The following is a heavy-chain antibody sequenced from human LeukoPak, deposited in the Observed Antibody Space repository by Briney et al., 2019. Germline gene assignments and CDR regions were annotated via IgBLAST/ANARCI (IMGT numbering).Heavy chain of an antibody. J-gene: IGHJ4*02. V-gene: IGHV4-39*01. CDR1: GVSISSSNSY. CDR3: AGGRVLWFGELSDY. D-gene: IGHD3-10*01. CDR2: IYYSGNT. Sequence: SETLSLTCTVSGVSISSSNSYWGWIRQPPGKGLEWIGSIYYSGNTYYNASLKSRVTISVDTSKNQFSLKLSSVTAADTAVYYCAGGRVLWFGELSDYWGQGTLVTVSS.